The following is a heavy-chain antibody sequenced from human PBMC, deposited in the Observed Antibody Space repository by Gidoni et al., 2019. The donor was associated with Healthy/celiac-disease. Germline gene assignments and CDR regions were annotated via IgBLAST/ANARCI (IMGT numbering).Heavy chain of an antibody. CDR3: ARSLGPYYYDSSGYPDY. Sequence: QVQLVESGGGLVKPGGSLRLSCAASGFTFSDYDMSRIRQAPGKGLEWVSYISSSGSNIYYAHSLNGRFTISRDNSKNSLYLQMTSLRAEDTAVYYCARSLGPYYYDSSGYPDYWGQGTLVTVSS. CDR1: GFTFSDYD. V-gene: IGHV3-11*01. CDR2: ISSSGSNI. J-gene: IGHJ4*02. D-gene: IGHD3-22*01.